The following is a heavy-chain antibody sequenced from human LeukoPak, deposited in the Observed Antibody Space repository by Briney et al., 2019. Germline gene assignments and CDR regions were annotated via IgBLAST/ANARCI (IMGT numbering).Heavy chain of an antibody. CDR1: GGSISSYY. V-gene: IGHV4-59*01. Sequence: SETLSLTCTVSGGSISSYYWSWIRQPPGKGLEWIGYIYYSGSTNYNPSLKSRVTISVDTSENQFSLKLSSVTAADTAVYYCARGGYSYGSFDYWGQGTLVTVSS. CDR2: IYYSGST. J-gene: IGHJ4*02. CDR3: ARGGYSYGSFDY. D-gene: IGHD5-18*01.